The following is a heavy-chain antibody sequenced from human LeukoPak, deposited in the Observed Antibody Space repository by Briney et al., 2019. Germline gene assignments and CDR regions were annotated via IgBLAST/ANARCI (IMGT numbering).Heavy chain of an antibody. CDR2: INHSGST. D-gene: IGHD2-15*01. J-gene: IGHJ3*02. Sequence: SETLSLTCAVYGGSFSGYYWSWIRQPPGKGLEWIGEINHSGSTNYNPSLKSRVTISVDTSKNQFSLKLSSVTAADTAVYYCAGVVVVDAFDIWGQGTMVTVSS. CDR1: GGSFSGYY. V-gene: IGHV4-34*01. CDR3: AGVVVVDAFDI.